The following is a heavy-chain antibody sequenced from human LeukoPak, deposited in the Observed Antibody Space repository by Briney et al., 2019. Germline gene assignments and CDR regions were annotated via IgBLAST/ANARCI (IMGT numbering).Heavy chain of an antibody. V-gene: IGHV3-30-3*01. J-gene: IGHJ6*02. CDR1: GFTFSSYA. D-gene: IGHD1-1*01. CDR3: ARANWNDSYYYVMDV. CDR2: ISHDGSNK. Sequence: HPGGSLRLSCAASGFTFSSYAMHWVRQAPGKGLAWVAVISHDGSNKYYADSVKGRFTISRDNSKNTLYLQMNSLRAEDTTVYYCARANWNDSYYYVMDVWGQGSTVTV.